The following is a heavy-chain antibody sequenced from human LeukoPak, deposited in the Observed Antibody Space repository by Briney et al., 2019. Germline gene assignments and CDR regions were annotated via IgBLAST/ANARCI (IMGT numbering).Heavy chain of an antibody. D-gene: IGHD5-12*01. V-gene: IGHV1-2*02. CDR2: INPNSGGT. J-gene: IGHJ6*03. CDR1: GYTFTGYY. CDR3: ARDSRGYDYVRFYYYYYMDV. Sequence: ASVKVSCKASGYTFTGYYMHWVRQAPGQGLEWMGWINPNSGGTNYAQKFQGRVTMTRDTSISTAYMELSRLRSDDTAVYYCARDSRGYDYVRFYYYYYMDVWGKGTTVTVSS.